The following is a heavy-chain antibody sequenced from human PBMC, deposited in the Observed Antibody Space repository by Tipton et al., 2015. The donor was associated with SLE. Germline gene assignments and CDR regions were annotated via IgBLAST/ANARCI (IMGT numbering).Heavy chain of an antibody. CDR1: GGPISSFF. Sequence: TLSLTCTVSGGPISSFFWNWIRQPPGKGLEWIGYISYSGTTNYNPSLKSRVSFSVDTSKNQFSLKVYSVTAADTAVYYCATSATRFDWFDPWGQGTLVTVSS. D-gene: IGHD3-16*01. J-gene: IGHJ5*02. V-gene: IGHV4-59*01. CDR2: ISYSGTT. CDR3: ATSATRFDWFDP.